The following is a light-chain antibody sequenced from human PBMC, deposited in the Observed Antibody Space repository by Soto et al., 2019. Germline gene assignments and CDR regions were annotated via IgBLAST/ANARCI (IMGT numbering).Light chain of an antibody. Sequence: DIQMTQSPSSLSASVGDRVTITCQSSQGVKKYLSWYQQKPGKAPKLLVYDASTLEVGVPSRFIGSGSGTHFTFTISSLEPEDFATYFCHQYDSPPLTFGGGAKVDIK. CDR3: HQYDSPPLT. V-gene: IGKV1-33*01. J-gene: IGKJ4*01. CDR1: QGVKKY. CDR2: DAS.